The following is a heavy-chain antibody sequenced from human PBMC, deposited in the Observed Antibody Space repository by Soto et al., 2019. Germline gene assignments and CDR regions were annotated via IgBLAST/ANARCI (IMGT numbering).Heavy chain of an antibody. CDR1: GGTFSSYT. CDR2: IIPILGIA. Sequence: ASLKVSCKASGGTFSSYTISWVRQAPGQGLEWMGRIIPILGIANYAQKFQGRVTITADKSTSTAYMELSSLRSEDTAVYYCARASGYCSGGSCYSFAFDIWGQGTMVTVSS. V-gene: IGHV1-69*02. J-gene: IGHJ3*02. D-gene: IGHD2-15*01. CDR3: ARASGYCSGGSCYSFAFDI.